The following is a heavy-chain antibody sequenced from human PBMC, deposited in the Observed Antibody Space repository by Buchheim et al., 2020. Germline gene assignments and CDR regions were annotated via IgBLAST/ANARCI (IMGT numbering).Heavy chain of an antibody. CDR2: ISYDGSNK. CDR3: AKDGQSYYYYYYGMDV. V-gene: IGHV3-30*18. J-gene: IGHJ6*02. D-gene: IGHD6-19*01. Sequence: QVRLVESGGGVVQPGRSLRLSCAASGFTFSSYGMHWVRQAPGKGLEWVAVISYDGSNKYYADSVKGRFTISRDNSKNTLYLQMNSLRAEDTAVYYCAKDGQSYYYYYYGMDVWGQGTT. CDR1: GFTFSSYG.